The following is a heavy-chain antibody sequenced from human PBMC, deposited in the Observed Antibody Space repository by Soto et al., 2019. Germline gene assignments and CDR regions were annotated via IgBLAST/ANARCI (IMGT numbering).Heavy chain of an antibody. CDR2: INAGNGNT. CDR3: ARDYGSGIFPNWFDP. V-gene: IGHV1-3*01. D-gene: IGHD3-10*01. Sequence: GASVKVSCKASGYTFTSYAMHWVRQAPGQRLEWMGWINAGNGNTKYSQKFQGRVTITRDTSASTAYMELSSLRSEDTAVYYCARDYGSGIFPNWFDPWGQGTLVTVSS. CDR1: GYTFTSYA. J-gene: IGHJ5*02.